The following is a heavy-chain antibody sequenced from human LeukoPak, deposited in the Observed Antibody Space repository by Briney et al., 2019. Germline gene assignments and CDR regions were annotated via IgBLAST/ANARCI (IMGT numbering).Heavy chain of an antibody. J-gene: IGHJ4*02. CDR1: GFTSSSYG. CDR2: ISGSGGST. V-gene: IGHV3-23*01. CDR3: AKISRYDILTGYYTDYFDY. Sequence: GGSLRLSCAASGFTSSSYGMSWVRQAPGKGLEWVSAISGSGGSTYYADSVKGRFTISRDNSKNTLYLQMNSLRAEDTAVYYCAKISRYDILTGYYTDYFDYWGQGTLVTVSS. D-gene: IGHD3-9*01.